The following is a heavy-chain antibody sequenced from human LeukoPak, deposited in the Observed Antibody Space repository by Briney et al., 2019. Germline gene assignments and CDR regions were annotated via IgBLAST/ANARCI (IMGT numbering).Heavy chain of an antibody. Sequence: GGSLRLSCAASGFTFSSYAVHWVRQAPGKGLEWVAVISYDGSNKYYADSVKGRFTISRDNSKNTLYLQMNSLRAEDTAVYYCARDGALGHCSSTSCSHFDYWGQGTLVTVSS. V-gene: IGHV3-30*04. CDR2: ISYDGSNK. D-gene: IGHD2-2*01. J-gene: IGHJ4*02. CDR3: ARDGALGHCSSTSCSHFDY. CDR1: GFTFSSYA.